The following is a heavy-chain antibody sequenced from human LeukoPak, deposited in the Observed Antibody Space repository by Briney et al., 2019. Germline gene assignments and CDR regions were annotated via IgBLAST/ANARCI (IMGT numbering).Heavy chain of an antibody. V-gene: IGHV4-39*07. D-gene: IGHD4-11*01. CDR3: ARVVTVTTGYYYYYMDV. CDR2: IYYSGST. J-gene: IGHJ6*03. Sequence: SETLSLTCTVSGGSISSSSYYWGWIRQPPGKGLEWIGSIYYSGSTNYSPSLKSRVTISVDTSKNQFSLKLSSVTAADTAVYYCARVVTVTTGYYYYYMDVWGKGTTVTVSS. CDR1: GGSISSSSYY.